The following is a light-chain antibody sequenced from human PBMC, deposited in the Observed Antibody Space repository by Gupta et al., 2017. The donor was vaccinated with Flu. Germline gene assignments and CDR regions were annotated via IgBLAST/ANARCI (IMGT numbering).Light chain of an antibody. CDR2: GAS. J-gene: IGKJ2*01. CDR1: QRVRSNY. V-gene: IGKV3-20*01. CDR3: QLEGSSPKT. Sequence: GTLFLSPGERATLSCRTSQRVRSNYLAWYQQKPGQAPRLLIYGASSRATGIPDRFSGSVSGTDFTLTISRLEPEDFAVYYCQLEGSSPKTFGQGTKLEIK.